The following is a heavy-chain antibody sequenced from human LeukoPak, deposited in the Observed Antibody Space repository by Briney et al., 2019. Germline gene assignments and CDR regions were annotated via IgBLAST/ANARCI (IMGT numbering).Heavy chain of an antibody. Sequence: PGGSLRLSCAASGFTFSSYAMSWVRQAPGKGLEWVSAISGSGGSTYYADSVKGRFTISRDNSKNTLYRQMNSLRAEDTAVYYCAKGKYSSSWYGVDYWGQGTLVTVSS. CDR1: GFTFSSYA. J-gene: IGHJ4*02. V-gene: IGHV3-23*01. D-gene: IGHD6-13*01. CDR3: AKGKYSSSWYGVDY. CDR2: ISGSGGST.